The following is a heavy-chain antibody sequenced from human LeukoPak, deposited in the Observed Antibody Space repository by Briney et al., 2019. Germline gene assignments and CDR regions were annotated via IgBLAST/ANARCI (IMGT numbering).Heavy chain of an antibody. J-gene: IGHJ4*02. D-gene: IGHD1-14*01. CDR2: MYYTGTI. V-gene: IGHV4-39*07. CDR3: ARPIGN. Sequence: PSETLSLTCTVSGDSITSSSYYWGWIRQPPGKGLEWIGTMYYTGTIYYNPSLKSRVTISVDTSKNQFSLSLSSVTAADTAVYYCARPIGNWGQGTLVIVSS. CDR1: GDSITSSSYY.